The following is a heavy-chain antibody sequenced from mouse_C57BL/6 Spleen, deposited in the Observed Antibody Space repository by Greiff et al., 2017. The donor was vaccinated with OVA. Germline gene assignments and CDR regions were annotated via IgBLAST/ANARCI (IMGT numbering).Heavy chain of an antibody. J-gene: IGHJ3*01. CDR2: ICPGSGST. CDR1: GYTFTSYW. Sequence: QVQLKESGAELVKPGASVKLSCTASGYTFTSYWITWVQQRPGQGLEWIGVICPGSGSTNYTEKFKSKATLTVDKSSSTAYMQLSSLTAEDYAVYYCARIYAYWGQGTLVTVSA. V-gene: IGHV1-55*01. CDR3: ARIYAY.